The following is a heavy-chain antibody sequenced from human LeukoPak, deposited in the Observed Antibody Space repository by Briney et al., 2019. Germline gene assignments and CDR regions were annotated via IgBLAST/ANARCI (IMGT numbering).Heavy chain of an antibody. V-gene: IGHV3-30*18. CDR3: AKDLVSGSY. Sequence: PGGSLRLSCAASGFTFSSYGMHWVRQAPGKGLEWVAVISYDGSNKYYADSVKGRFTISRDNSKNTLYLQMNSLRAEDTAVYYCAKDLVSGSYWGQGTLATVSS. CDR1: GFTFSSYG. J-gene: IGHJ4*02. D-gene: IGHD1-26*01. CDR2: ISYDGSNK.